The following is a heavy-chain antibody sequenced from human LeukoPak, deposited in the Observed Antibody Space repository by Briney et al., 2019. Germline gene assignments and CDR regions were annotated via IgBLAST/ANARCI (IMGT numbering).Heavy chain of an antibody. CDR2: IYYSGST. D-gene: IGHD2-2*02. Sequence: PSETLSLTCTVSGGSISSSSYYWGWIRQPPGKGLEWIGSIYYSGSTYYNPSLKSRVTISVDTSKNQFSLKLSSVTAADTAVYYCVSGLPAAIRYWGQGTLVTVSS. J-gene: IGHJ4*02. CDR3: VSGLPAAIRY. V-gene: IGHV4-39*01. CDR1: GGSISSSSYY.